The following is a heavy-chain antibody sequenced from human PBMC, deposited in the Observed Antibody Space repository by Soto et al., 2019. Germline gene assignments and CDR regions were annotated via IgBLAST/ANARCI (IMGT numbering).Heavy chain of an antibody. CDR1: GGSISSYY. D-gene: IGHD5-18*01. CDR2: IYTSGST. CDR3: AREGGRYSYRYYFDY. Sequence: PSETLSLTCTVSGGSISSYYWSWIRQPAGKGLEWIGRIYTSGSTNSNPSLKSRVTMSVDTSKNQFSLKLSSVTAADTAVYYCAREGGRYSYRYYFDYRDQGTLITVAS. V-gene: IGHV4-4*07. J-gene: IGHJ4*02.